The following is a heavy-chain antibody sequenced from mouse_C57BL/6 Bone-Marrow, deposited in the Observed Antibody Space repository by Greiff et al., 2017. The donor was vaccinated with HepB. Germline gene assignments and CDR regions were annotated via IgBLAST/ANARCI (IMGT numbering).Heavy chain of an antibody. V-gene: IGHV1-81*01. CDR1: GYTFTSYG. J-gene: IGHJ3*01. CDR3: ARSIYYYGSSFSWFAY. D-gene: IGHD1-1*01. Sequence: VQVVESGAELARPGASVKLSCKASGYTFTSYGISWVKQSTGQGLEWIGEISPRSGNTYYNEKFKGKATLTADKSSSTAYMELRSLTSEDSAVYFCARSIYYYGSSFSWFAYWGQGTLVTVSA. CDR2: ISPRSGNT.